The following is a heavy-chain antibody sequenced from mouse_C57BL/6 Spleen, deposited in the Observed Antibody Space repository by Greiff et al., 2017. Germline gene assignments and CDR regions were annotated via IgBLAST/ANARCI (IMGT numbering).Heavy chain of an antibody. CDR3: APGEIPESYDYDWFAY. CDR2: INPSNGGT. J-gene: IGHJ3*01. D-gene: IGHD2-4*01. Sequence: QVQLQQPGTELVKPGASVKLSCKASGYTFTSYWMHWVKQRPGQGLEWIGNINPSNGGTNYNEKFKSKATLTVDKSSSTAYMQLSSLTSEDSAVYYCAPGEIPESYDYDWFAYWGQGTLVTVSA. CDR1: GYTFTSYW. V-gene: IGHV1-53*01.